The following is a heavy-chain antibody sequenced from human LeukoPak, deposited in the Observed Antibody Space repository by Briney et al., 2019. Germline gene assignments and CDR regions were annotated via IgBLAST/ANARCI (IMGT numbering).Heavy chain of an antibody. CDR2: IRYDGSNK. CDR1: GSTFSSYG. V-gene: IGHV3-30*02. CDR3: ARRSGIAVAGAFDY. Sequence: PGGSLRLSCAASGSTFSSYGMHWVRQAPGKGLEWVAFIRYDGSNKYYADSVKGRFTISRDNSKNTLYLQMNSLRAEDTAVYYCARRSGIAVAGAFDYWGQGTLVTVSS. J-gene: IGHJ4*02. D-gene: IGHD6-19*01.